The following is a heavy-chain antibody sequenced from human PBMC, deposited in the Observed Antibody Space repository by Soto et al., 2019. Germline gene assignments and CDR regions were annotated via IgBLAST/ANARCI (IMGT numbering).Heavy chain of an antibody. D-gene: IGHD6-13*01. J-gene: IGHJ5*02. Sequence: PSETLSLTCAVYGGSFSGYYWSWIRQPPGKGLEWIGEINHSGSTNYNPSLKSRVTISVDTSKNQFSLKLSSVTAADTAVYYCGSVGIAAAGPGVATCYSDPGGRGTLVTVSS. V-gene: IGHV4-34*01. CDR3: GSVGIAAAGPGVATCYSDP. CDR2: INHSGST. CDR1: GGSFSGYY.